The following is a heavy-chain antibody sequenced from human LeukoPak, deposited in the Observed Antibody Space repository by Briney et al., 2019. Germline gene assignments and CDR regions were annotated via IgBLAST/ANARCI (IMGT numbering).Heavy chain of an antibody. J-gene: IGHJ4*02. Sequence: SETLFLTCTVSGGSISSSSYYWGWIRQPPGKGLEWIGSIYYSGSTYYNPSLKSRVTISVDTSKNLFSLKLSSVTAADTAVYYCARQNSQWLLLRAPTFFDYWGQGTLVTVSS. CDR1: GGSISSSSYY. D-gene: IGHD3-22*01. CDR2: IYYSGST. V-gene: IGHV4-39*01. CDR3: ARQNSQWLLLRAPTFFDY.